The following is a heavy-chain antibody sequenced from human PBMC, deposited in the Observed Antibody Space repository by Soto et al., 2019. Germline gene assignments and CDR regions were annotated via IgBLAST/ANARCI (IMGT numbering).Heavy chain of an antibody. Sequence: QVQLVQSGAEVKRPGSSVKVSCKASGDTFTFYSINWVRQAPGLGLEWMGRINPILSMSNYAQRFQGRVTMTADKPTSTAYMELSSLRTEDTALYYCASRYGSGYRAFDYWGQGALVTVSS. CDR1: GDTFTFYS. D-gene: IGHD3-10*01. CDR3: ASRYGSGYRAFDY. V-gene: IGHV1-69*02. CDR2: INPILSMS. J-gene: IGHJ4*02.